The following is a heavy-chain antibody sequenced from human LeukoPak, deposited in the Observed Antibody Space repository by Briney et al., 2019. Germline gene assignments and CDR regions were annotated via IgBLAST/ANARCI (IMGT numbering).Heavy chain of an antibody. CDR2: IYYSGST. CDR1: GGSISSYY. J-gene: IGHJ4*02. D-gene: IGHD6-13*01. Sequence: SETLSLTCTVSGGSISSYYWSWIRQPPGKGLEWIGYIYYSGSTNYNPSLKSRVTISVDTSKNQFSLKLSSVTAADTAVYYCARDRRGSLRYSSSWYDYWGQGTLVTVSS. CDR3: ARDRRGSLRYSSSWYDY. V-gene: IGHV4-59*01.